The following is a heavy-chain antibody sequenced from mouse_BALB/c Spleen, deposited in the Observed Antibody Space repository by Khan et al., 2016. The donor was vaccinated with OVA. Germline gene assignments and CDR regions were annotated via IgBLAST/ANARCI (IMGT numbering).Heavy chain of an antibody. CDR1: GYTFTSYT. CDR2: INPSNYYT. V-gene: IGHV1-4*01. J-gene: IGHJ3*01. D-gene: IGHD2-14*01. Sequence: QVQLKESGAELARPGASVKMSCRASGYTFTSYTMHWIRQRPGQAPEWIGHINPSNYYTNYNQNFKDKATLNVDKSSSTAYMQLSSLTSEDSAVYYGVREGAYHRADGWFAYWGQGTLVTVSA. CDR3: VREGAYHRADGWFAY.